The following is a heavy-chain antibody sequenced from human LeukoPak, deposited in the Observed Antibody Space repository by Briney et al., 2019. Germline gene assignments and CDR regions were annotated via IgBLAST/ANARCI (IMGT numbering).Heavy chain of an antibody. D-gene: IGHD4-17*01. CDR1: GFTFSGSA. J-gene: IGHJ4*02. V-gene: IGHV3-73*01. CDR3: ITTVTTPLDY. Sequence: GGSLRLSCAAAGFTFSGSAMHWVRQASGKGLEWVGRIRNKANNCATTYGASVKGRFTISRDDSKNTAYLQMNSLKTEDTAVYYCITTVTTPLDYWGQGTLVTVSS. CDR2: IRNKANNCAT.